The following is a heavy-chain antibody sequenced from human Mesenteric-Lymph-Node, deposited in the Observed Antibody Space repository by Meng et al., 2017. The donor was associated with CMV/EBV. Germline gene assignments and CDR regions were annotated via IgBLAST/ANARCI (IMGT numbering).Heavy chain of an antibody. CDR2: ISAYNGYT. Sequence: ASVPVSCQASGYTFSSYGISWVRQAPGQGLEWMGWISAYNGYTKYALKLQGRVTMTTDTSPSTAYMEPRNLSSDDTAVYYCARVCSSTSCGYHYGLDVWGQGTTVTVSS. CDR3: ARVCSSTSCGYHYGLDV. J-gene: IGHJ6*02. V-gene: IGHV1-18*01. D-gene: IGHD2-2*01. CDR1: GYTFSSYG.